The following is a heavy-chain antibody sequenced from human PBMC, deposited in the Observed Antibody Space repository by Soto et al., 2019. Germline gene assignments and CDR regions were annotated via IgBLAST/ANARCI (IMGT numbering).Heavy chain of an antibody. V-gene: IGHV4-59*08. CDR1: GGSISSYY. J-gene: IGHJ4*02. D-gene: IGHD1-1*01. CDR3: ARGTSALEFDY. CDR2: IYYSGTT. Sequence: QVQLQESGPGLVKPSETLSLTCTVSGGSISSYYWSWIRQPPGKGLEWIGFIYYSGTTNYNPSLKSRVTISVDTSRNQFSLKVSSVTAADTAVYYCARGTSALEFDYWGQGTLVTVSS.